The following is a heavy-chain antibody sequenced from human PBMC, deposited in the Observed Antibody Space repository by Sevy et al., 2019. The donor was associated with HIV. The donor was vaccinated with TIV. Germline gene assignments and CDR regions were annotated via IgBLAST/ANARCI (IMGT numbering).Heavy chain of an antibody. Sequence: SETLSLTCTVSGGSISSYYWSWIRQPPGKGLEWIGYIYYSGSTNYNPSLKNRVTISVDTSKNQFSLKLSSVTAADTAVYYCARAGVKGYSGSYYGFDYWGQGTLVTVSS. CDR2: IYYSGST. D-gene: IGHD1-26*01. V-gene: IGHV4-59*01. J-gene: IGHJ4*02. CDR3: ARAGVKGYSGSYYGFDY. CDR1: GGSISSYY.